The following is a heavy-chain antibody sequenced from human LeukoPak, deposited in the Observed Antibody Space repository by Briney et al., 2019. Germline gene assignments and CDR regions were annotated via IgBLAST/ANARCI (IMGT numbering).Heavy chain of an antibody. Sequence: PSETLSLTCTVSGGSISTSSYYWGWIRQPPGRGLECIATISYSGSTYYNPSLKSRVTISVDTSKNLFFLHLTSLTAADTAVYYCARGLLVRGVMNWGQGTRVTVCS. V-gene: IGHV4-39*07. D-gene: IGHD3-10*01. J-gene: IGHJ4*02. CDR1: GGSISTSSYY. CDR2: ISYSGST. CDR3: ARGLLVRGVMN.